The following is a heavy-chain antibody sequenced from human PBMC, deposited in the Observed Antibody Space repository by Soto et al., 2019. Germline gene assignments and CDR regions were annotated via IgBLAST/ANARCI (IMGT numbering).Heavy chain of an antibody. V-gene: IGHV4-34*01. CDR3: VRGQWLPRGEN. Sequence: QVQLQQWGAGLLKPSETLSLTCVVYGGSLNSYFWTWIRQPPGKGLEWIGEINPSGTSNYNPSLKGRATISIDMSENQFSLRLTSVTDADTAVYYCVRGQWLPRGENWGQGTLVTVSS. J-gene: IGHJ4*02. D-gene: IGHD6-19*01. CDR1: GGSLNSYF. CDR2: INPSGTS.